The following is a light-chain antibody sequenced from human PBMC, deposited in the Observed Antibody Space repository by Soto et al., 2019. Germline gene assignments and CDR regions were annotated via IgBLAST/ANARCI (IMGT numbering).Light chain of an antibody. V-gene: IGKV1-9*01. CDR2: AAS. CDR1: QSIRSY. Sequence: DIHLTQSPSFLSASVGDRVTITYRESQSIRSYLNWYQQKPGKAPKIMIYAASTLQSGVPSRFSGSGSGTEFTLTISSPQPEDFETYYCQQLNSYTITFGQGTRLEIK. J-gene: IGKJ5*01. CDR3: QQLNSYTIT.